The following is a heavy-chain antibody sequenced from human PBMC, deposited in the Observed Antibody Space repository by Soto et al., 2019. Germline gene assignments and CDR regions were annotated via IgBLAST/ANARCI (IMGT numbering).Heavy chain of an antibody. V-gene: IGHV1-69*13. D-gene: IGHD6-19*01. Sequence: SVKVSCKASGYTFASFGVSWVRQSPGQGLEWMGGIIPIFGTANYAQKFQGRVTITADESTSTAYMELSSLRSEDTAVYYCARDDKSSGWYPGYYYYYGMDVWGQGTTVTVSS. CDR3: ARDDKSSGWYPGYYYYYGMDV. J-gene: IGHJ6*02. CDR2: IIPIFGTA. CDR1: GYTFASFG.